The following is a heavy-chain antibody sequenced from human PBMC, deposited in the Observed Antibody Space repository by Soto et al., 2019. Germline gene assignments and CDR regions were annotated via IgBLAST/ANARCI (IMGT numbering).Heavy chain of an antibody. CDR3: ARFAPVTTPYYYYYGMDV. D-gene: IGHD4-4*01. V-gene: IGHV1-3*01. Sequence: QVQLVQSGAEVKKPGASVKVSCKASGYTFTSYAMHWVRQAPGQRLEWMGWINAGNGNTKYSQKFQGRVTITRDTSASTAYMELSSLRSEDTAVYYCARFAPVTTPYYYYYGMDVRGQGTTVTVSS. CDR2: INAGNGNT. J-gene: IGHJ6*02. CDR1: GYTFTSYA.